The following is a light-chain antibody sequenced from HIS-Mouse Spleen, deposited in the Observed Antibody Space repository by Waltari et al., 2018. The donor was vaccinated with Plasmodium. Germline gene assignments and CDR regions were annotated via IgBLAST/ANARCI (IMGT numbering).Light chain of an antibody. V-gene: IGKV1-39*01. Sequence: DIQMTQSPSSLSASVGDRVTITCRASQSISSYLNWYQQKPGKAPKLLIYAASSLQSGCPSRFSGSGSGTEFTLTISSLQPEDFATYYCQQSYSTPWTFGQGTKVEIK. CDR1: QSISSY. CDR2: AAS. CDR3: QQSYSTPWT. J-gene: IGKJ1*01.